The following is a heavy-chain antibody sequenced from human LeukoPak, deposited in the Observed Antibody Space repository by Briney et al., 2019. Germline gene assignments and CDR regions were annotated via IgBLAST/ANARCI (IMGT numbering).Heavy chain of an antibody. J-gene: IGHJ4*02. D-gene: IGHD3-10*01. V-gene: IGHV3-7*01. Sequence: GGSLRLSCTASGFTFTTYWMAWVRQFPGKGLEWVANINQDGTEKYSVDSVKGRFTISRDNAKNSLYLQMNSLRVEDTAIYYCVKVAKYYYGSETYYFFEHWGQGTPVTASS. CDR2: INQDGTEK. CDR3: VKVAKYYYGSETYYFFEH. CDR1: GFTFTTYW.